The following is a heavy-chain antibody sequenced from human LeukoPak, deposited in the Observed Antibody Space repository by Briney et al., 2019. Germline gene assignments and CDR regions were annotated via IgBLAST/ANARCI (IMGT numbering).Heavy chain of an antibody. CDR2: ISYDGSNK. D-gene: IGHD3-9*01. Sequence: SGGSLRLSCAASGFTFSSYGMHWVRQAPGKGLEWVAVISYDGSNKYYADSVKGRFTISRDNSKNTLYLQMNSLRAEDTAVYYCAGNELRYFDPPPLDYWGQGTLVTVSS. CDR1: GFTFSSYG. CDR3: AGNELRYFDPPPLDY. J-gene: IGHJ4*02. V-gene: IGHV3-30*03.